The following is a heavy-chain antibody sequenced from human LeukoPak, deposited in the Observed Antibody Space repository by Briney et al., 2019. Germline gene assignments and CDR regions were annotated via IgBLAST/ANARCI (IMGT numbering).Heavy chain of an antibody. CDR3: AHFPSMIRGVIANIYFDH. CDR1: GFSLTTSGVG. Sequence: KASGPTLVNPTQTLTLTCTFSGFSLTTSGVGVGWIRQPPGKALEWLANIYSNDDKRYSPSLKSRPTITKDTSGNQVVLTLTNVDPVDTATYYCAHFPSMIRGVIANIYFDHWGQGTLVAVSS. D-gene: IGHD3-10*01. V-gene: IGHV2-5*01. CDR2: IYSNDDK. J-gene: IGHJ4*02.